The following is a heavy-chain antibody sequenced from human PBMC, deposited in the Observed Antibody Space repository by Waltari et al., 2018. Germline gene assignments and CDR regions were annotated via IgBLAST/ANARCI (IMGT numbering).Heavy chain of an antibody. CDR1: RFTFSDYR. J-gene: IGHJ4*02. CDR2: ISSSSSYI. V-gene: IGHV3-21*01. Sequence: EVQLVESGGGLVQPGGSLRLSCAASRFTFSDYRMTWVRQAPGKGLEWVSSISSSSSYIYYADSVKGRFTISRDNAKNSLYLQMNSLRAEDTAVYYCARDLTSSGGSCFDYWGQGTLVTVSS. D-gene: IGHD2-15*01. CDR3: ARDLTSSGGSCFDY.